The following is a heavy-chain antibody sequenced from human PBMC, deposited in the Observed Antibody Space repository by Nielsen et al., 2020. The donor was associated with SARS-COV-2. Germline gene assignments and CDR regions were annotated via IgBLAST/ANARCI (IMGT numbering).Heavy chain of an antibody. CDR2: INAGNGNT. V-gene: IGHV1-3*01. J-gene: IGHJ4*02. CDR1: GYIFTRYA. Sequence: ASVKVSCKASGYIFTRYAMHWVRQAPGQRLEWMGWINAGNGNTKYSQKFQGRVTITRDTSASTAYMELSSLRSEDTAVYYCASLGPRGTENDYWGQGTLVTVSS. D-gene: IGHD1-26*01. CDR3: ASLGPRGTENDY.